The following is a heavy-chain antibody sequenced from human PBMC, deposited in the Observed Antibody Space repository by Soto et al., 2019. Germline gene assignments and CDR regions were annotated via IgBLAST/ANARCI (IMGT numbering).Heavy chain of an antibody. CDR1: GFTFSSYG. CDR2: IWYDGSNK. Sequence: QVQLVESGGGVVQPGRSLRLSCAASGFTFSSYGMHWVRQAPGKGLEWVAVIWYDGSNKYYADSVKGRFTISRDNSKNTLYLQMNSLRAEDTAVYYCARDQGIAAAAAFDIWGQGTMVTVSS. D-gene: IGHD6-13*01. CDR3: ARDQGIAAAAAFDI. V-gene: IGHV3-33*01. J-gene: IGHJ3*02.